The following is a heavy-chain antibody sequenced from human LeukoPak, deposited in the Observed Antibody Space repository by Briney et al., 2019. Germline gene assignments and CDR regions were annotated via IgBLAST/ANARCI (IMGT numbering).Heavy chain of an antibody. V-gene: IGHV3-15*01. D-gene: IGHD1-7*01. CDR3: ATVSPYNWHYVEDS. J-gene: IGHJ4*02. Sequence: PGGSLRLSCAASGLTFTNTWMGWVRQAPGKGLEWVGRIKSKSDGGTTDYAAPVNGRFIISRDDSKNTLYLQMNSLKSEDTAVYYCATVSPYNWHYVEDSWGQGTLVTVSS. CDR2: IKSKSDGGTT. CDR1: GLTFTNTW.